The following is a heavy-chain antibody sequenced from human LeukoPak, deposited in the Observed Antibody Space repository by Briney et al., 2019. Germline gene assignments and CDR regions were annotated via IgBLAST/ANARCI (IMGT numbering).Heavy chain of an antibody. Sequence: PSETLSLTCTVYGDSITTYYWSWIRQPPAKGLEWIGYIYYSGSTHYNPSLKSRVTISVDTSKNQFSLKLSSVTAADTAVYYCARDHRGSYAFDYWGQGTLVTVSS. D-gene: IGHD1-26*01. CDR3: ARDHRGSYAFDY. CDR1: GDSITTYY. J-gene: IGHJ4*02. CDR2: IYYSGST. V-gene: IGHV4-59*01.